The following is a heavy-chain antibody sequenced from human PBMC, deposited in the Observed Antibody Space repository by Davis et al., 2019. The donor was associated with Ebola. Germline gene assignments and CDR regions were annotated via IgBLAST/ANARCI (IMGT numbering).Heavy chain of an antibody. D-gene: IGHD3-10*01. CDR3: ARGRSYYYGSGTYWGY. Sequence: SETLSLTCAVSGGSFSGYYWSWIRQPPGKGLEWIGEINHSGSTNYNPSLKSRVTISVDTSKNQFSLKLSSVTAADTAVYYCARGRSYYYGSGTYWGYWGQGTLVTVSS. J-gene: IGHJ4*02. CDR1: GGSFSGYY. V-gene: IGHV4-34*01. CDR2: INHSGST.